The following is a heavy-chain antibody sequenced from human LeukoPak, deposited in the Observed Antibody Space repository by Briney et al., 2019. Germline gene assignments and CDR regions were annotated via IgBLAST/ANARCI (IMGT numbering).Heavy chain of an antibody. CDR1: GYTFTSYG. Sequence: GASVKVSCKASGYTFTSYGISWVRQAPGQGLEWMGWISAYNGNTNYAQKLQGRVTMTTDTSTSTAYMELRSLRSDDTAVYYCARAQDYYGSGNWFDPWGQGTLVTVSS. CDR2: ISAYNGNT. J-gene: IGHJ5*02. D-gene: IGHD3-10*01. CDR3: ARAQDYYGSGNWFDP. V-gene: IGHV1-18*01.